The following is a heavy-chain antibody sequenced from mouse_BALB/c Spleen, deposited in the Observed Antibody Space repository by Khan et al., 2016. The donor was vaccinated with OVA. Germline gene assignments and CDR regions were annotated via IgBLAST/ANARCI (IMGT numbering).Heavy chain of an antibody. J-gene: IGHJ2*01. CDR1: GFNIKDYY. CDR3: TSSILLFFVY. V-gene: IGHV14-1*02. Sequence: VQLQQPGAELVRPGALVKLSCKGSGFNIKDYYMQWVKQRPEQGLEWIGWIDPENGNSIYDPKFQGKASIKAEKSSNTAYLQLSSMTSEDTAVYSCTSSILLFFVYWGQCTPLTVSS. D-gene: IGHD2-3*01. CDR2: IDPENGNS.